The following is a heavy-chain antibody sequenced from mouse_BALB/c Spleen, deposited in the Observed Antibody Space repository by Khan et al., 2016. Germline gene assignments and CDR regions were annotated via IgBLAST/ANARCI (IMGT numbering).Heavy chain of an antibody. Sequence: VQLKQSGPELVKPGASVKMSCKSSGYTFTSYVMHWVKQKPGQGLEWIGYIDPYNDGTKYNEKFKGKATPTSDKSSSPAYMELSSLTSEDSEVYYCARRGYTGTYFDYWGQGTTLTVSS. J-gene: IGHJ2*01. CDR3: ARRGYTGTYFDY. D-gene: IGHD2-2*01. CDR1: GYTFTSYV. CDR2: IDPYNDGT. V-gene: IGHV1S136*01.